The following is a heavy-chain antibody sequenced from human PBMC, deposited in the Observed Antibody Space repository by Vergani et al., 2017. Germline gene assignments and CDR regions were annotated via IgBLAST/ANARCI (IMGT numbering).Heavy chain of an antibody. Sequence: QVQLQESGPGLVKPSETLSLTCTVSGGSISSSSYYWGWIRQPPGKGLEWIGSIYYSGSTYYNPSLKSRVTISVDTSKNQFSLKLSSVTAADTAVYYCASYVTALDYFDYWGQGTLVTVSS. CDR2: IYYSGST. CDR1: GGSISSSSYY. D-gene: IGHD2-21*02. V-gene: IGHV4-39*01. CDR3: ASYVTALDYFDY. J-gene: IGHJ4*02.